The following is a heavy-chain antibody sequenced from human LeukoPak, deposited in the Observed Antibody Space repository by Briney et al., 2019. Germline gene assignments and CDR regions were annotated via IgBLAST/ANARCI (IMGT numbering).Heavy chain of an antibody. Sequence: ASVKVSCKASGYTFTGYYMHWVRQAPGQGLEWMGWINPNSGGTNYAQKFQGRVTMTRDTSISTAYMELSRLRSDDTAVYYCARGRSIAVAGAAFDIWGQGTMVTVSS. CDR2: INPNSGGT. CDR3: ARGRSIAVAGAAFDI. J-gene: IGHJ3*02. D-gene: IGHD6-19*01. V-gene: IGHV1-2*02. CDR1: GYTFTGYY.